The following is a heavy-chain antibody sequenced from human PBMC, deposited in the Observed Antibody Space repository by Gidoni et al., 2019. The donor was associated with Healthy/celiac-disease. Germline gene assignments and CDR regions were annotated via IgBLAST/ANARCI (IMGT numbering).Heavy chain of an antibody. V-gene: IGHV1-2*02. D-gene: IGHD3-16*02. Sequence: QVQLVQSGAEVKKPGASVKVSCKASGYTFTAYYMHWVRQAPGQGLEWMGWINPNSGGTNYAQKFQGRVTMTRDTSISTAYMELSRLRSDDTAVYYCARDRNPQYDYVWGSYRNYYGMDVWGQGTTVTVSS. CDR3: ARDRNPQYDYVWGSYRNYYGMDV. J-gene: IGHJ6*02. CDR1: GYTFTAYY. CDR2: INPNSGGT.